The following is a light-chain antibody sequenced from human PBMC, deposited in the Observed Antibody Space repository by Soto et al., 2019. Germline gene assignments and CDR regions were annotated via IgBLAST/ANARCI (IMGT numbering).Light chain of an antibody. CDR1: SSNIGNNY. CDR3: GAWDGSLNTQV. J-gene: IGLJ2*01. Sequence: QSVLTQPPSVSAAPGQKVTISCSGSSSNIGNNYVSWYQQLPGTAPKLLIYDNDKRPSGIPDRFSGSKSGTSATLGITGLQTGDEDAYYCGAWDGSLNTQVFGGGTKVTVL. V-gene: IGLV1-51*01. CDR2: DND.